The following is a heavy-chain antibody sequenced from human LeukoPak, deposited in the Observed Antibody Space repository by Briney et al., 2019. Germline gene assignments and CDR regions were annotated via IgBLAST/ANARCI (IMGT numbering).Heavy chain of an antibody. CDR1: GFTFSSYA. D-gene: IGHD5-18*01. CDR2: ISGSGGST. Sequence: GGSLRLSCAASGFTFSSYAMHWVRQAPGKGLGWVSTISGSGGSTHYADSVKGRFTISRDNSKNTLYLQMNSLRADDTAVYYCVRGYSYGWFDPWGQGTLVTVSS. CDR3: VRGYSYGWFDP. J-gene: IGHJ5*02. V-gene: IGHV3-23*01.